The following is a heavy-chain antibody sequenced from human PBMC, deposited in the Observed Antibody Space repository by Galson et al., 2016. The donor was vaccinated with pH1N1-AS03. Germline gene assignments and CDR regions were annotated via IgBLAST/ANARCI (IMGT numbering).Heavy chain of an antibody. Sequence: LRLSCAASGFTFSSYSIHWVRQAPGKGLEYVSAISSDGDTYYTDSVKGRFTISRDKSKNTVYLQMGSLRPEDVAVYYCAREAEHYYYALDVWGQGTTVTVSS. V-gene: IGHV3-64*02. J-gene: IGHJ6*02. CDR3: AREAEHYYYALDV. CDR1: GFTFSSYS. CDR2: ISSDGDT.